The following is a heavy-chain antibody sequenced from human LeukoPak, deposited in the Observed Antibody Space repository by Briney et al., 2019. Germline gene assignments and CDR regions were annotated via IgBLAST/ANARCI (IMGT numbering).Heavy chain of an antibody. D-gene: IGHD3-9*01. J-gene: IGHJ4*02. CDR3: ATGVFGDILTGYPY. Sequence: ASVKVSCKVSGYTLTELSMHWVRQAPGKGLEWMGGFDPEDGETIYAQKFQGRVTMTEDTSTDTAYVELSSLRSEDTAVYYCATGVFGDILTGYPYWGQGTLVTVSS. CDR1: GYTLTELS. CDR2: FDPEDGET. V-gene: IGHV1-24*01.